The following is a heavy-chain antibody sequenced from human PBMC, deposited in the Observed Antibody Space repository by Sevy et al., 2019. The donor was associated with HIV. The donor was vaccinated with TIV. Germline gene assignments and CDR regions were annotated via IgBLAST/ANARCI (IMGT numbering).Heavy chain of an antibody. CDR2: ISFSSSYI. Sequence: GSLRLSCAASGFTFDTYTMNWVRQAPGKGLEWVSSISFSSSYIYYADSVKGRFTISRDNAKSSLYLQMNSLRADDTAVYYCAREVSSPGYYDIAGYGDEAFDIWGQGTMVTVSS. D-gene: IGHD3-22*01. CDR3: AREVSSPGYYDIAGYGDEAFDI. V-gene: IGHV3-21*01. CDR1: GFTFDTYT. J-gene: IGHJ3*02.